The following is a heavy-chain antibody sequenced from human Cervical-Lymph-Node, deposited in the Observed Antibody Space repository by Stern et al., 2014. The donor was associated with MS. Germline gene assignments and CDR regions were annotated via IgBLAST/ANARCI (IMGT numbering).Heavy chain of an antibody. J-gene: IGHJ3*02. CDR3: RYGILHGPADAAFDI. V-gene: IGHV4-34*01. Sequence: QVQLQQWGAGLLKPSETLSLTCDVYGGSFSGFRWSWIRQAPGKGLEWIGEINQSGSTNYYPSLKSRVTISVDTSKNQLSLKMTSVTAADTAVYYCRYGILHGPADAAFDIWGQGTMVTVSS. CDR2: INQSGST. D-gene: IGHD1-26*01. CDR1: GGSFSGFR.